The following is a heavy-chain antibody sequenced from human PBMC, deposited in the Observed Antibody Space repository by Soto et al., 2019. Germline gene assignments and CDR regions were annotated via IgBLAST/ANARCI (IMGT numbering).Heavy chain of an antibody. CDR1: GFTFSGYA. CDR2: ISGSGGST. J-gene: IGHJ6*03. CDR3: AKGGYPTMVRGVHYYYYYMDV. D-gene: IGHD3-10*01. V-gene: IGHV3-23*01. Sequence: PGGSLRLSCAASGFTFSGYAVSWVRQAPGKGLEWVSAISGSGGSTYYADSVKGRFTISRDNSKNTLYLQMNSLRAEDTAVYYCAKGGYPTMVRGVHYYYYYMDVWGKGTTVTVSS.